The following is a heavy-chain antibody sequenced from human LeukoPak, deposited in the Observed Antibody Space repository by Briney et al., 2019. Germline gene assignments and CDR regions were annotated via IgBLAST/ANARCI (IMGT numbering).Heavy chain of an antibody. CDR1: GGSFSGYY. D-gene: IGHD6-19*01. V-gene: IGHV4-34*01. CDR2: INHSGST. J-gene: IGHJ4*02. Sequence: SETLSLTCAVYGGSFSGYYWSWIRQPPGKGLEWIGEINHSGSTNYNPSLKSRVTISVDTSKNQFSLKLSSVTAADTAVYYCARHVASSGWYLEFDYWGQGTLVTVSS. CDR3: ARHVASSGWYLEFDY.